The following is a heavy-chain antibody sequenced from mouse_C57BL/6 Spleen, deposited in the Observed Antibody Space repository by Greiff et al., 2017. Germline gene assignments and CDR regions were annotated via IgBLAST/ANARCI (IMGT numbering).Heavy chain of an antibody. D-gene: IGHD4-1*01. J-gene: IGHJ1*03. V-gene: IGHV1-66*01. CDR3: AKGNWDGGYFDV. CDR1: GYSFTSYY. CDR2: IYPGSGNT. Sequence: VQLQQSGPELVKPGDSVKISCKASGYSFTSYYIPWVKQRPGQGLEWIGWIYPGSGNTKYNEKFKGKATLTADTSSSTAYMQLSSLTSEDSAVYYCAKGNWDGGYFDVWGTGTTVTVSS.